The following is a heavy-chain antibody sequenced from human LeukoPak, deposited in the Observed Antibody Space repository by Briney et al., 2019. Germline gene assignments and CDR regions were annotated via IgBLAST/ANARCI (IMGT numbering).Heavy chain of an antibody. Sequence: ASVKVSCKVSGYTLTELSMHWVRQAPGKGLEWMGGFDPEDGETIYAQKFQGRVTMTEDTSTDTAYMELSSLRSEDTAVYYCATVGGVRLTYYYYGMDVWGQGTTVTVSS. CDR2: FDPEDGET. D-gene: IGHD3-9*01. V-gene: IGHV1-24*01. CDR3: ATVGGVRLTYYYYGMDV. CDR1: GYTLTELS. J-gene: IGHJ6*02.